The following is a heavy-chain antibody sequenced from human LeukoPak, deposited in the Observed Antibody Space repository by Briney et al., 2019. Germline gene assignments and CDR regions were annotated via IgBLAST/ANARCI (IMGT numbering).Heavy chain of an antibody. CDR3: ARDQSAGYSNPPVDFDY. CDR1: GFTFSSYS. CDR2: ICRSGSYI. Sequence: GGSLRLSCAASGFTFSSYSMNWVRQAPGKGLEWVSSICRSGSYIYYVDSLNGRITISRDNAKNSLYLQMNSLRAEDTAVYYCARDQSAGYSNPPVDFDYWGQGTLVTVSS. V-gene: IGHV3-21*01. J-gene: IGHJ4*02. D-gene: IGHD6-13*01.